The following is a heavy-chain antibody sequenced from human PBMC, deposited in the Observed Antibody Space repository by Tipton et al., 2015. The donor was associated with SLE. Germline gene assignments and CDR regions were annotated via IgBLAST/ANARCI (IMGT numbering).Heavy chain of an antibody. J-gene: IGHJ3*02. Sequence: QLVQSGAEVKKPGASVQVSCKASGYTFTSYGFSWVRQAPGQGLEWMGVIIPIFGPPTYAKRFQGRVTITADESTSTAYMELRSLRSDDTAVYYCARDLITIFGVVIKTDAFDIWGQGTMVTVSS. CDR2: IIPIFGPP. D-gene: IGHD3-3*01. CDR3: ARDLITIFGVVIKTDAFDI. CDR1: GYTFTSYG. V-gene: IGHV1-69*13.